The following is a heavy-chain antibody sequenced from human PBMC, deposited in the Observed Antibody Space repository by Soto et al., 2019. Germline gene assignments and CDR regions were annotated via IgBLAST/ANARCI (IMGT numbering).Heavy chain of an antibody. CDR3: ATEDCISTSCPSDY. V-gene: IGHV3-23*01. D-gene: IGHD2-2*01. CDR2: ISGSGGST. J-gene: IGHJ4*02. Sequence: EVQLLESGGGLVQPGGSLRLSCAASGFTFISYAMSWVRQAPGKGLEWVSAISGSGGSTYYADSVKGRFTISRDNSKNTMYQQMNSLRAEDTAVYYCATEDCISTSCPSDYWGQGTLVTVSS. CDR1: GFTFISYA.